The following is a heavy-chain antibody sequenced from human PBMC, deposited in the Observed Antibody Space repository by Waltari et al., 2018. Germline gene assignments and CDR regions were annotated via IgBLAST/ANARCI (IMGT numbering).Heavy chain of an antibody. Sequence: QFQLQESGPGLVKPSETLSLTCGVSGYSITNGYYWGWIRQAPGKGLEWIGSIYNSGSTYYNASLKSRVTMSVDTAKSQVSLKLSAVTAADTAVYYCARRDGSGTYYPPNAFDIWGQGTGVTVSS. CDR3: ARRDGSGTYYPPNAFDI. J-gene: IGHJ3*02. CDR1: GYSITNGYY. D-gene: IGHD3-10*01. V-gene: IGHV4-38-2*01. CDR2: IYNSGST.